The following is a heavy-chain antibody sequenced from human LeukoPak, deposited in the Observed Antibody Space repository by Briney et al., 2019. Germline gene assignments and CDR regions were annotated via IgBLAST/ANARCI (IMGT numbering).Heavy chain of an antibody. CDR3: AGYYYGSGSYSPWFDP. CDR2: INPNSGGT. D-gene: IGHD3-10*01. V-gene: IGHV1-2*02. J-gene: IGHJ5*02. CDR1: GYTFTGYY. Sequence: ASVKVSCKASGYTFTGYYMHWVRQAPGQGLEWMGWINPNSGGTNYAQKFQGRVTMTRDTSISTAYMELSRLRSDDTAVYYCAGYYYGSGSYSPWFDPWGQGTLVTVSS.